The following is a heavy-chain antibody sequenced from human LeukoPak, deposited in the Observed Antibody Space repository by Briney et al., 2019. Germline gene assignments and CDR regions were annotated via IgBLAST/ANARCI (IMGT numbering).Heavy chain of an antibody. Sequence: TGGSLRLSCAASGFTSSNYWMTWVRQAPGKGLEWVANIKQDGSEKYYVDSVKGRFTISRDNAKNSLYLQMNSLRAEDTAVYYCARGRSYDFWSGLDYWGQGTLVTVSS. CDR2: IKQDGSEK. CDR1: GFTSSNYW. V-gene: IGHV3-7*01. D-gene: IGHD3-3*01. CDR3: ARGRSYDFWSGLDY. J-gene: IGHJ4*02.